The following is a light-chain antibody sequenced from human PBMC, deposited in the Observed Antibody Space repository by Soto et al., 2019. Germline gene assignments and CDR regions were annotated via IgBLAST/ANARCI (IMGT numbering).Light chain of an antibody. CDR1: QSVSSN. V-gene: IGKV3-11*01. J-gene: IGKJ4*01. Sequence: EIVMTQSPATLSVSPGERATLSCRASQSVSSNLAWYHQKPGQAPRLLIYGASNTATGIPARFSGSGSGTDFTLTISSLEPEDFAVYYCQQRSNWTLTFGGGTKVDI. CDR3: QQRSNWTLT. CDR2: GAS.